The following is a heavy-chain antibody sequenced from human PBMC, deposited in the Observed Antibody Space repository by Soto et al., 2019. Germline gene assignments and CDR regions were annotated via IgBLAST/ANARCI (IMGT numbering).Heavy chain of an antibody. V-gene: IGHV4-59*08. CDR3: ARHECSYSSSWFHY. CDR1: GGSISSYY. Sequence: QVQLQESGPGLVKPSETLSLTCTVSGGSISSYYWSWIRQPPGKGLEWIGYIYYSGSTNYSPSLRSRVTISVDTSRNQFSLNLGSVTAADTVVYYCARHECSYSSSWFHYWGQGTLVTVSS. CDR2: IYYSGST. D-gene: IGHD6-13*01. J-gene: IGHJ4*02.